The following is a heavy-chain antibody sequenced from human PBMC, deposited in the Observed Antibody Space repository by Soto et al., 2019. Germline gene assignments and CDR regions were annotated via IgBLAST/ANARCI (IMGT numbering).Heavy chain of an antibody. CDR1: GGSFSGFY. CDR2: INHSGSS. V-gene: IGHV4-34*01. J-gene: IGHJ2*01. CDR3: ARMAGPWYFDL. Sequence: QVQLQQWGAGLLKPSETLSLTCAVHGGSFSGFYWTWIRQPPGKGLEWIGEINHSGSSNYNPPLKSSVTISLDTSRNQFSLSLNSVTAADTAVYYCARMAGPWYFDLWGRGTLVTVSS.